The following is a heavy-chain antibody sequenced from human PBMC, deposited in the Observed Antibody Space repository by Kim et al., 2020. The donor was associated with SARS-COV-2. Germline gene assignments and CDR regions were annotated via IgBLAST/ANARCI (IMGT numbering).Heavy chain of an antibody. CDR3: AREVGYYDSSGYPRGLGMDV. V-gene: IGHV4-30-4*01. CDR2: IYYSGST. Sequence: SETLSLTCTVSGGSISSGDYYWSWIRQPPGKGLEWIGYIYYSGSTYYNPSLKSRVTISVDTSKNQFSLKLSSVTAADTPVYYCAREVGYYDSSGYPRGLGMDVWGQGTTVTVSS. CDR1: GGSISSGDYY. D-gene: IGHD3-22*01. J-gene: IGHJ6*02.